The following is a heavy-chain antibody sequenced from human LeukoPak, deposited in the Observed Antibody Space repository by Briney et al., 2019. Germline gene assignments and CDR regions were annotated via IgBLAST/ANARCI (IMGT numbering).Heavy chain of an antibody. J-gene: IGHJ6*04. V-gene: IGHV4-61*02. CDR1: GGSISSGSYY. Sequence: PSETLSLTCTVSGGSISSGSYYWSWIRQPAGKGLEWIGRIYTSGSTNYNPSLKSRVTISVDTSKNQFSLKLSSVTAADTAVYYCARDQGRRRLLDVWGKGTTVTVSS. CDR2: IYTSGST. D-gene: IGHD1-1*01. CDR3: ARDQGRRRLLDV.